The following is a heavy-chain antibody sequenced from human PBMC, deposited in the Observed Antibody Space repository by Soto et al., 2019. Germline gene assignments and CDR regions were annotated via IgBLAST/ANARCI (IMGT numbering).Heavy chain of an antibody. D-gene: IGHD3-10*01. CDR3: AKATYYYGSGSYHNPIDY. CDR1: GFTFSSYA. CDR2: ISGSGGST. J-gene: IGHJ4*02. Sequence: GSLRLSCAASGFTFSSYAMSWVRQAPGKGLEWVSAISGSGGSTYYADSVKGRFTISRDNSKNTLYLQMNSLRAEDTAVYYCAKATYYYGSGSYHNPIDYWGQGTLVTVSS. V-gene: IGHV3-23*01.